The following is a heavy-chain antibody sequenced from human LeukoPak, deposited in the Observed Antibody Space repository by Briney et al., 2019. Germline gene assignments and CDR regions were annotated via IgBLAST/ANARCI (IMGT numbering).Heavy chain of an antibody. J-gene: IGHJ4*02. CDR3: ARHVVVGTTEDY. CDR1: GGSISSSSYY. V-gene: IGHV4-39*01. Sequence: PSETLSLTCTVSGGSISSSSYYCGWIRQPPGKGLEWIGSIYYSGSTYYNPSLKSRVTISVDTSKNQFSLKLSSVTAADTAVYYCARHVVVGTTEDYWGQGTLVTVSS. D-gene: IGHD1-7*01. CDR2: IYYSGST.